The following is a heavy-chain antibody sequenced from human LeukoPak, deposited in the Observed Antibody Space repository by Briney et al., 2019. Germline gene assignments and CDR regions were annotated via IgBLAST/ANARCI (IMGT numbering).Heavy chain of an antibody. V-gene: IGHV4-4*07. CDR3: ARGWGFYSNYDATNWFDP. J-gene: IGHJ5*02. CDR1: GGSISSYY. CDR2: IYTSGST. D-gene: IGHD4-11*01. Sequence: SETLSLTCTVSGGSISSYYWSWIRQPAGKGLEWIGRIYTSGSTNYNPSLKSRVTMSVDTSKNQFSLKLSSVTAADTAVYYCARGWGFYSNYDATNWFDPWGQGTLVTVSS.